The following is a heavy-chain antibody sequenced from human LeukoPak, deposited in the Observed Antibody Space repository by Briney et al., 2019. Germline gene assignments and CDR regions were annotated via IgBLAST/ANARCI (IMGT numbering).Heavy chain of an antibody. CDR2: IIPIFGTA. D-gene: IGHD6-13*01. CDR3: ATPQQPDNYYYYYMDV. Sequence: ASVKVFCKASGGTFSSYAISWVRQAPGQGLEWMGGIIPIFGTANYAQKFQGRVTITADKSTSTAYMELSSLRSEDTAVYYCATPQQPDNYYYYYMDVWGKGTTVTVSS. CDR1: GGTFSSYA. J-gene: IGHJ6*03. V-gene: IGHV1-69*06.